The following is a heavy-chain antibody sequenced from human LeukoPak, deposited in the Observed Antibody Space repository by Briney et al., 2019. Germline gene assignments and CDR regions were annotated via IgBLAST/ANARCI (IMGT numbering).Heavy chain of an antibody. J-gene: IGHJ4*02. CDR3: ARGIAAAAVTKFDY. D-gene: IGHD6-13*01. V-gene: IGHV5-51*01. CDR1: GYSFTSSW. Sequence: GESLKISCKGSGYSFTSSWIGWVRQMPGKGLEWMGIIHPSDSDTRYSPSFQGQVTISADKSISTAYLQWSSLRASDSGVYYCARGIAAAAVTKFDYWSQGTLVTVSS. CDR2: IHPSDSDT.